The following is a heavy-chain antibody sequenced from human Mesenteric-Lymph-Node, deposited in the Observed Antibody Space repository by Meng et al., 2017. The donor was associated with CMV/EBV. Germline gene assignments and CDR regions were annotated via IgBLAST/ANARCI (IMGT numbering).Heavy chain of an antibody. CDR2: IGTAGDT. D-gene: IGHD6-6*01. CDR3: ARGRRSSSQHRNYGMDV. J-gene: IGHJ6*02. V-gene: IGHV3-13*01. CDR1: GFTFSSYD. Sequence: GESLKISCAASGFTFSSYDMHWVRQATGKGLEWVSAIGTAGDTYYPGSVKGRFTISRENAKNSLHLQMNSLRAGDTAVYYCARGRRSSSQHRNYGMDVWGQGTTVTVSS.